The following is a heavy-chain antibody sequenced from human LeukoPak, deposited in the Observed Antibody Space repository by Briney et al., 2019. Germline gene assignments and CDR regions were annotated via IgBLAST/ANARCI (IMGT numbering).Heavy chain of an antibody. J-gene: IGHJ4*02. D-gene: IGHD3-22*01. CDR1: GFTVSSNY. CDR3: ARAVTYYYDSSGYYGYYFDY. CDR2: IYSGGST. Sequence: GGSLRLSCAASGFTVSSNYMSWVRQAPGKGLEWVSFIYSGGSTYYADSVKGRFTISRDNSKNTLYLQMNSLRAEDTAVYYCARAVTYYYDSSGYYGYYFDYWGQGTLVTVSS. V-gene: IGHV3-53*01.